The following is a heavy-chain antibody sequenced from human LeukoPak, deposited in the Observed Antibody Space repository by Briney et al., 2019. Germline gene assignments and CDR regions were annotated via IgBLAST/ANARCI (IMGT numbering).Heavy chain of an antibody. CDR2: INPRGST. D-gene: IGHD6-19*01. Sequence: SETLSLTCGVSGGSFSSHYWTWIRQPPGKGLEWIGEINPRGSTNYNPSLESRVTVSADTSRNQLSLSLTSVTAADSAVYSCARGLRKGSAWSWGPKEKSYQYMDVWGTGTTVIVSS. J-gene: IGHJ6*04. CDR3: ARGLRKGSAWSWGPKEKSYQYMDV. V-gene: IGHV4-34*01. CDR1: GGSFSSHY.